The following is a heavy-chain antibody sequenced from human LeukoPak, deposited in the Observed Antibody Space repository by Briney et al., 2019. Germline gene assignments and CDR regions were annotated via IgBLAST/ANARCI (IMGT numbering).Heavy chain of an antibody. CDR1: GFTVSSNY. D-gene: IGHD6-13*01. V-gene: IGHV3-66*01. Sequence: PGGSLRLSCAASGFTVSSNYMSWVRQAPGKGLEWVSVIDSGGSTYYADAETVRVPISTDNAKNTLYLQMNSLRAEDTAVYYYAREKAESRSCYPTPEYYYGMDVWGQGTTVTVSS. J-gene: IGHJ6*02. CDR2: IDSGGST. CDR3: AREKAESRSCYPTPEYYYGMDV.